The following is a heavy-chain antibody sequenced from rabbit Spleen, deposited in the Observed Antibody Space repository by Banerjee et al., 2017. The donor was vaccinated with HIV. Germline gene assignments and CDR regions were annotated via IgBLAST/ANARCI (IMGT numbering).Heavy chain of an antibody. CDR2: IYAGSSGST. V-gene: IGHV1S45*01. Sequence: QEQLEESGGDLVKPEGSLTLTCTASGFSFSSSYWICWVRQAPGKGLEWIACIYAGSSGSTYYASWVKGRFTISKTSSNTVTLQMTSLTAADTAAYFCARECDSTSSVWDLWGPGTLVTVS. CDR3: ARECDSTSSVWDL. D-gene: IGHD1-1*01. CDR1: GFSFSSSYW. J-gene: IGHJ4*01.